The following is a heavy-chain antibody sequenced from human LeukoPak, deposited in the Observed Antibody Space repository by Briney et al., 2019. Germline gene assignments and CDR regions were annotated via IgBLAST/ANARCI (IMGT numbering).Heavy chain of an antibody. CDR2: ISGSGPNT. D-gene: IGHD4-17*01. J-gene: IGHJ4*02. CDR1: GFTFSNYA. V-gene: IGHV3-23*01. CDR3: AIGLYGGPFDY. Sequence: GASLRLSCAASGFTFSNYAMTWVRQAPGKGLEWVSAISGSGPNTYYADSVKGRFTIFRDNSKNTLYLQMNSLRADDTAVYYCAIGLYGGPFDYWGQGTLVTVSS.